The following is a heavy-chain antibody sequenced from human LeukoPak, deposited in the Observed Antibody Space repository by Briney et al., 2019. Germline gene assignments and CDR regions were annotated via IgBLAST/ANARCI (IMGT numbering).Heavy chain of an antibody. J-gene: IGHJ4*02. V-gene: IGHV4-39*01. CDR1: GGSISSSSYY. CDR3: ARGRRGYGDYAAPFDY. Sequence: SETLSLTCTVSGGSISSSSYYWGWIRQPPGKGLEWIGSIYYSGSTYYNPSLKSRVTISVDTSKNQFSLKLSSVTAADTAVYYCARGRRGYGDYAAPFDYWGQGTLVTVSS. CDR2: IYYSGST. D-gene: IGHD4-17*01.